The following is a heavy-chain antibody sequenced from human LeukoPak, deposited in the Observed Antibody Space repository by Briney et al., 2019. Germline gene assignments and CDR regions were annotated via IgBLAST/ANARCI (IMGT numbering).Heavy chain of an antibody. CDR3: ARGREGYSYAVDY. Sequence: KPSETLSLTCAVDGGSFSGYYWSWIRQPPGKGLEWIGEINHSGSTNYNPSLKSRVTISVDTSKNQFSLMLSSVTAADTAVYYCARGREGYSYAVDYWGQGTLVTVSS. CDR1: GGSFSGYY. D-gene: IGHD5-18*01. V-gene: IGHV4-34*01. J-gene: IGHJ4*02. CDR2: INHSGST.